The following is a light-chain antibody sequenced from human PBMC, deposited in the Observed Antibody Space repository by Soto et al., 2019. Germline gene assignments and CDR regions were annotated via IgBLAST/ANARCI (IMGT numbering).Light chain of an antibody. J-gene: IGKJ1*01. CDR2: AAS. V-gene: IGKV1-39*01. CDR3: HQTAANPWT. Sequence: IQMTQSPSSLSASVGDRVTITCRAGQSIFSSLNWYQKKPGKAPKLLIHAASSLHSGVPSTFSGSGSGTDFALTISSLQPEDFATYYCHQTAANPWTFAQGTKVEIK. CDR1: QSIFSS.